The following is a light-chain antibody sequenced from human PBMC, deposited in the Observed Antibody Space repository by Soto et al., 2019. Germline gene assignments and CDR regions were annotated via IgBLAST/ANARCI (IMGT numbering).Light chain of an antibody. CDR3: SSYSDSSTLV. CDR1: SSDVGGYYL. Sequence: QSALTQPASVSASPGQSITISCTGTSSDVGGYYLVSWYQQHPGKAPKLMIYEGSKRPSGVSSRFSGSKSGNTASLPISGLQTEDEADYYCSSYSDSSTLVFGGGTKLTVL. J-gene: IGLJ3*02. CDR2: EGS. V-gene: IGLV2-23*01.